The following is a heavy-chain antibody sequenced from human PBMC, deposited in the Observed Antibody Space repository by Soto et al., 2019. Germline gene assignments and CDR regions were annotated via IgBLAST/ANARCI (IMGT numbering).Heavy chain of an antibody. D-gene: IGHD3-16*01. CDR3: ARDPGGGRDGYNVGAFDI. CDR2: IIPIFGTA. CDR1: GGTFSSYA. V-gene: IGHV1-69*01. J-gene: IGHJ3*02. Sequence: QVQLVQSGAEVKKPGSSVKVSCKASGGTFSSYAISWVRQAPGQGLEWMGGIIPIFGTANYAQKFQGRVTITADESTSKAYMELSSLRSEDTAVYYCARDPGGGRDGYNVGAFDIWGQGTMVTVSS.